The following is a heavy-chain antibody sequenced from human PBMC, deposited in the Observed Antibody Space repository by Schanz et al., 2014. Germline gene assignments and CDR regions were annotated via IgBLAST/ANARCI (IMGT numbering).Heavy chain of an antibody. V-gene: IGHV1-18*04. Sequence: QVQLVQAGAEVRKPGTSVKVSCTASGYTFTNYGIIWVRQAPGQGLEWMGWISVNNGNTNYAQKFQGRVPMTTDTSTSTAYLELRSLRSDDTALYYCARARPAIAAAGRSDYWGQGTLVTVSS. J-gene: IGHJ4*02. D-gene: IGHD6-13*01. CDR3: ARARPAIAAAGRSDY. CDR1: GYTFTNYG. CDR2: ISVNNGNT.